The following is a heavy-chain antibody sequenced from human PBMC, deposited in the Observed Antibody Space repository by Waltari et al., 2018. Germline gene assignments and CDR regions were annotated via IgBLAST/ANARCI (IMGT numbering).Heavy chain of an antibody. CDR2: IVVGSGNT. CDR1: GFTFTSSA. J-gene: IGHJ4*02. Sequence: QMQLVQSGPEVKKPGTSVKVSCKASGFTFTSSAVQWVRQARGQRLEWIGWIVVGSGNTNHAQKFQERVTITRDMSTSTAYMELSRLRSEDTAVYYCAADPLGDGYDYWGQGTLVTVSS. CDR3: AADPLGDGYDY. V-gene: IGHV1-58*01. D-gene: IGHD5-12*01.